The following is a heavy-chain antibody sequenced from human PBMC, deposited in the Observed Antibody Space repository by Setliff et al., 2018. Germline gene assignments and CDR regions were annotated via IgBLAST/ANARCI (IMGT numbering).Heavy chain of an antibody. CDR2: IYPADSDT. Sequence: PGESLKISCKASGYRFTSQWIAWVRQTPGRGLEWMGIIYPADSDTTYSPPFQGQVTISVDKSLSTAYLQWSSLKASDSGKYYCARRGYGGYIYGSFDSWGQGTLVTGS. J-gene: IGHJ5*01. CDR1: GYRFTSQW. V-gene: IGHV5-51*01. D-gene: IGHD5-18*01. CDR3: ARRGYGGYIYGSFDS.